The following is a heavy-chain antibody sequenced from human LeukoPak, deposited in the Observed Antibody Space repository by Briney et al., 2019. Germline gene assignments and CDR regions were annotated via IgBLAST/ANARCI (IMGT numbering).Heavy chain of an antibody. J-gene: IGHJ4*02. Sequence: GGSLRLSCAASGFTFSNYAMNWVRQAPGKGLEWVSGMSGSGGSTYYADSVKGRFTISTDNSENTLYLQMNSLRAEDTAVYYCAKRSGIIPYSFDYWGQGTLVTVSS. CDR3: AKRSGIIPYSFDY. CDR2: MSGSGGST. V-gene: IGHV3-23*01. D-gene: IGHD3-3*01. CDR1: GFTFSNYA.